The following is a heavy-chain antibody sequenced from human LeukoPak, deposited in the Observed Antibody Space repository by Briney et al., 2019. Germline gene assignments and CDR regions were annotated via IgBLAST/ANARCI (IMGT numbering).Heavy chain of an antibody. CDR2: IYYSGSI. Sequence: SETLSLTCTVSGGSISSSSYYWGWIRQPPGKGLEWIGSIYYSGSIYYNPSLKSRVTISVDTSKNQFSLKLSSVTAADTAVYYCARLEVVVVPAAITYYFDYWGQGTLVTVSS. CDR3: ARLEVVVVPAAITYYFDY. J-gene: IGHJ4*02. D-gene: IGHD2-2*01. CDR1: GGSISSSSYY. V-gene: IGHV4-39*01.